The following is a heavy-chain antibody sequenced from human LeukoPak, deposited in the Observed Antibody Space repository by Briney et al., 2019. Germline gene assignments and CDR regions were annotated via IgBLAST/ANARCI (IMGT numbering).Heavy chain of an antibody. D-gene: IGHD5-18*01. J-gene: IGHJ3*02. CDR2: VSGSGGST. CDR3: AKDRGYSYGAFDI. CDR1: GFTFSSYA. Sequence: GGSLRLSCAASGFTFSSYAMSWVRQAPGKGLEWVSAVSGSGGSTYYADSVKGRFTISRDNSKNTLYLQMNSLRAEDTAVYYCAKDRGYSYGAFDIWGQGTMVTVSS. V-gene: IGHV3-23*01.